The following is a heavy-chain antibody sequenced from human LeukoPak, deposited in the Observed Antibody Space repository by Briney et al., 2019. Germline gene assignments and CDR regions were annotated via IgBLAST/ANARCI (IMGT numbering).Heavy chain of an antibody. Sequence: PGRSLRLSCAASGFTFSSYGMHWVRQAPGKGLEWVAVISYDGSNKYYADSVKGRFTISRDNSKNTLYLQMNSLRAEDTAVYYCARALYGDYGAFDYWGQGTLVTVSS. CDR1: GFTFSSYG. D-gene: IGHD4-17*01. CDR3: ARALYGDYGAFDY. J-gene: IGHJ4*02. CDR2: ISYDGSNK. V-gene: IGHV3-30*03.